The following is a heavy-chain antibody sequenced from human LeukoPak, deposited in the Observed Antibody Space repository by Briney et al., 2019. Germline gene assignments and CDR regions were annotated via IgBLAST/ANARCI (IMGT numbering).Heavy chain of an antibody. Sequence: ASVKVSCRTSGYTFTNYDINWVRQATGQGLEWMGRMNPNSGDTGYAHKFQGRVTMTANTSINTAYMELSSLRSEDTAVYYCARMHYYDSGCSNWFDPWGQGTLVTVSS. J-gene: IGHJ5*02. V-gene: IGHV1-8*01. CDR1: GYTFTNYD. D-gene: IGHD3-10*01. CDR2: MNPNSGDT. CDR3: ARMHYYDSGCSNWFDP.